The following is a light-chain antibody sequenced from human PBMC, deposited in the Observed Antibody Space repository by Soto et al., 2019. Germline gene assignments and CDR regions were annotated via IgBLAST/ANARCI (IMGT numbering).Light chain of an antibody. J-gene: IGKJ1*01. V-gene: IGKV1-27*01. CDR3: QNYNSAPWT. CDR1: QGISNY. CDR2: AAS. Sequence: DIQMTQSPSSLSASVGDRVSITCRASQGISNYLAWYQQKPGKVPKLLIYAASTLQSGVPSRFSGRGSGTDFTLTISSLQPEDVTTFYCQNYNSAPWTFGQGTKVEIK.